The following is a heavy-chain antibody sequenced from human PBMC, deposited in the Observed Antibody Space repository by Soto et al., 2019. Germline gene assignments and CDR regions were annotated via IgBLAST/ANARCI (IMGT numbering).Heavy chain of an antibody. CDR2: ISASGDTT. CDR3: ADSVPAASHYDNYDMDV. D-gene: IGHD2-2*01. J-gene: IGHJ6*02. V-gene: IGHV3-23*01. Sequence: GGSLRLSCAASGFTFTWYSMSWARQAPGKGLEWVSHISASGDTTYYADSVKGRFTISRDNSKNTLYLQMNSLRADDTALYYCADSVPAASHYDNYDMDVWGQGTTVTGSS. CDR1: GFTFTWYS.